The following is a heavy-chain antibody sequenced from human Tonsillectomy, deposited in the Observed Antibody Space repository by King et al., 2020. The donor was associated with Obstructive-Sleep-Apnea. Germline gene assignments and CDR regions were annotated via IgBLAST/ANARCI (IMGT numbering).Heavy chain of an antibody. CDR1: GDSVNNRRYY. Sequence: QLQESGPGLVKPSETLSLTCTVSGDSVNNRRYYWGWVRQSPGKGLEWIGSIYHTGNTYYNPSLKSRVTISVDTSKNEFSLRWKSVTAADRAVFYSPPTTGRVPKTVAKSKNAYSLRGKSVTAADSAVYSCARDSPYGRQNYFDFWGQGALVTVSS. CDR3: PPTTGRVPKTVAKSKNAYSLRGKSVTAADSAVYSCARDSPYGRQNYFDF. CDR2: IYHTGNT. V-gene: IGHV4-39*01. D-gene: IGHD4-17*01. J-gene: IGHJ4*02.